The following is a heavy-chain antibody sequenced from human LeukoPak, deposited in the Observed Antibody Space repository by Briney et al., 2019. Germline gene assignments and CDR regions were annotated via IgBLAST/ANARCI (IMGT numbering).Heavy chain of an antibody. CDR3: ATATPGQNFYFGMDV. J-gene: IGHJ6*02. CDR2: IYSGGSM. V-gene: IGHV3-53*01. CDR1: GVTGSSNY. Sequence: GGSLRLSCGASGVTGSSNYMSWGRQAPGEGLEWGSIIYSGGSMYYADSVKGRFTISRDNSKNTLYLQMHSLRAEDTAVYYCATATPGQNFYFGMDVWGQGTTVTVSS.